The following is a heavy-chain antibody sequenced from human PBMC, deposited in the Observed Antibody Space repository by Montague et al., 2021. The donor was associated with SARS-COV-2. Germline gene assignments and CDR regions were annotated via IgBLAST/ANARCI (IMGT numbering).Heavy chain of an antibody. Sequence: TLSLTCTVSGGSISSGGYYWSWIRQHPGKDLEWIGYIYHSGSTYYNPSLKSRVTISVDTSKNQFSLKMSSVTAADTAVYYCARSPEPMIILIITSLNWYFDLWGRGTLVTVSS. D-gene: IGHD3-22*01. J-gene: IGHJ2*01. CDR1: GGSISSGGYY. CDR3: ARSPEPMIILIITSLNWYFDL. V-gene: IGHV4-31*03. CDR2: IYHSGST.